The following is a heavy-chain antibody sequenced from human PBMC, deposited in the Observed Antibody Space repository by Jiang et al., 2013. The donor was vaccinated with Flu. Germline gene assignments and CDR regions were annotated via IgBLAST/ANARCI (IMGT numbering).Heavy chain of an antibody. CDR3: ARAWFGELLTRYNWFDP. J-gene: IGHJ5*02. V-gene: IGHV4-4*02. Sequence: LLKPSGTLSLTCAVSGGSISSSNWWSWVRQPPGKGLEWIGEIYHSGSTNYNPSLKSRVTISVDKSKNQFSLKLSSVTAADTAVYYCARAWFGELLTRYNWFDPWGQGTLVTVSS. CDR2: IYHSGST. D-gene: IGHD3-10*01. CDR1: GGSISSSNW.